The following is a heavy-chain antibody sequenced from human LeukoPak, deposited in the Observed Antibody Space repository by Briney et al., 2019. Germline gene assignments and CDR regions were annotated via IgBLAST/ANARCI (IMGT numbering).Heavy chain of an antibody. V-gene: IGHV1-69*05. Sequence: SVKVSCKASGGTFSSYAISWVRQAPGQGLEWMGGIIPIFGTANYAQKFQGRVTITTDESTSTAYMELSSLRSEDTAVYYCASMYSSSSHYYYYYMDVWGKGTTVTVSS. CDR3: ASMYSSSSHYYYYYMDV. CDR1: GGTFSSYA. J-gene: IGHJ6*03. D-gene: IGHD6-6*01. CDR2: IIPIFGTA.